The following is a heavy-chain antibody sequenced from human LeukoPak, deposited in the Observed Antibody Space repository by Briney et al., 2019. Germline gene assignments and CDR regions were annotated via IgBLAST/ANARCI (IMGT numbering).Heavy chain of an antibody. Sequence: SETLSLTCAVYGGSFGGYYWSWIRQPPGKGLEWIGEINHSGSTNYNPSLKSRVTISVDTSKNQFSLKLSSVTAADTAVYYCARGLGLRYFDWSKNWFDPWGQGTLVTVSS. CDR2: INHSGST. J-gene: IGHJ5*02. CDR1: GGSFGGYY. D-gene: IGHD3-9*01. CDR3: ARGLGLRYFDWSKNWFDP. V-gene: IGHV4-34*01.